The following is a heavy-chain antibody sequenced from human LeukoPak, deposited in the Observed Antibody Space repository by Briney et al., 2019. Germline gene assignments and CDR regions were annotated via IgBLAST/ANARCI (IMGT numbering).Heavy chain of an antibody. J-gene: IGHJ6*03. CDR3: ARHKDYYYSYMDV. Sequence: PGGSLRLSCAASGFTVSSNYMSWIRQAPGKGLEWVSYISSSGSTIYYADSVKGRFTISRDNAKNSLSLQMNSLRAEDTAVYYCARHKDYYYSYMDVWGKGTTVTISS. CDR1: GFTVSSNY. V-gene: IGHV3-11*04. CDR2: ISSSGSTI.